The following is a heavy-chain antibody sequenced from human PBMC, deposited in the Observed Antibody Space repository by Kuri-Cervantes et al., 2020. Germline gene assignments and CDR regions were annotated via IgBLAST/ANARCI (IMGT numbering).Heavy chain of an antibody. Sequence: GESLKISCAASGFTFSSYDMHWVRQATGKGLEWVSTIGTAGDTYYPGSVKGRFTISRDNSKNTLYLQMNSLRAEDTAVYYCAKSGPGYCSGGSCPGDAFDIWGQGTMVTVSS. CDR2: IGTAGDT. CDR1: GFTFSSYD. V-gene: IGHV3-13*01. D-gene: IGHD2-15*01. J-gene: IGHJ3*02. CDR3: AKSGPGYCSGGSCPGDAFDI.